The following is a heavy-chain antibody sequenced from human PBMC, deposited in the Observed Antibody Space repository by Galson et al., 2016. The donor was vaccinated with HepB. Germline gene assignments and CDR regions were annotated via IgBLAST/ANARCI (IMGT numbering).Heavy chain of an antibody. V-gene: IGHV3-21*06. D-gene: IGHD2-15*01. CDR2: IDTSGTYV. J-gene: IGHJ4*02. Sequence: SLRLSCAASGFTFSRYSMIWVRQAPGKGLEWVSSIDTSGTYVYYADSVKGRFSISRDNADNLVYLQMNSLRADDTALYFCARGTPVACDFWGQGVLVTVSS. CDR3: ARGTPVACDF. CDR1: GFTFSRYS.